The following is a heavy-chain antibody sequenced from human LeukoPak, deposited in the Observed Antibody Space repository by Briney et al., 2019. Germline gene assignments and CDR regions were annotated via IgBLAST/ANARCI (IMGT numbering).Heavy chain of an antibody. V-gene: IGHV1-69-2*01. CDR2: VDPEDGET. Sequence: ASVKISCKASGYTFTDYYMHWVQQAPGKGLEWMVRVDPEDGETIYAEKFQGRVTITADTSTDTAYMELSSLRSEDTAVYYCATGPSGSYSYWGQGTLVTVSS. J-gene: IGHJ4*02. CDR1: GYTFTDYY. D-gene: IGHD1-26*01. CDR3: ATGPSGSYSY.